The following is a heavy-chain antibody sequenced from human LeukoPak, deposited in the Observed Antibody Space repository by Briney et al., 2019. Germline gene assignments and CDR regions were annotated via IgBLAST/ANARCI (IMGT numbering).Heavy chain of an antibody. V-gene: IGHV3-7*03. Sequence: GGSLRLSCTASGFTFSRHWISWVRQTPGKGLEWVANIKEDGSEQYYVDSVKGRFTISRDNTKNSLYLQMNSLRVEDTAVFYCARDQYDTWSRRGNFDSWGQGTLVIVSS. D-gene: IGHD3-3*01. CDR2: IKEDGSEQ. J-gene: IGHJ4*02. CDR1: GFTFSRHW. CDR3: ARDQYDTWSRRGNFDS.